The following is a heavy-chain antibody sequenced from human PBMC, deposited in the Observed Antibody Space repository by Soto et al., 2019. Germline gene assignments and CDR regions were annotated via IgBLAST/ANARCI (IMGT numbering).Heavy chain of an antibody. CDR1: GYTFTSYA. J-gene: IGHJ4*02. D-gene: IGHD6-13*01. Sequence: ASVKVSCKASGYTFTSYAMHWVRQAPGQRLEWMGWINSGNGNTKYSQKFQGRVTITRDTSASTAYMELSSLRSEDTAVYYCARTPIGGQQLVRGFDYWGQGTLVTVSS. V-gene: IGHV1-3*01. CDR3: ARTPIGGQQLVRGFDY. CDR2: INSGNGNT.